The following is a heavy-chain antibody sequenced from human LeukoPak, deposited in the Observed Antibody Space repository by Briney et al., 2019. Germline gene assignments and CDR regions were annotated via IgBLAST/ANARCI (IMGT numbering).Heavy chain of an antibody. V-gene: IGHV3-11*01. CDR1: GFTVSSNY. Sequence: GGSLRLSCAASGFTVSSNYMSWVRQAPGKGLEWVSYITKSGDSENYADSVKGRFTISRDDAKNSLYLQMNSLRAEDTAVYYCARGHWGLDYWGQGTLVTVSS. J-gene: IGHJ4*02. CDR3: ARGHWGLDY. CDR2: ITKSGDSE. D-gene: IGHD7-27*01.